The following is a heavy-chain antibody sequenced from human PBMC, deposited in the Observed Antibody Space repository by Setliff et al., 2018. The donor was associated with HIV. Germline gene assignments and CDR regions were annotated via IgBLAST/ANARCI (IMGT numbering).Heavy chain of an antibody. Sequence: SETLSLTCAVYGGSFSDNYWSWIRQPPGKGLDWIAEINHNGNINYNPSLKSRVTISLDTSKMQFSLHLTSVTAADTAVYYCATLDPSGGNFLAYWGQGTLVTVSS. D-gene: IGHD2-21*02. J-gene: IGHJ4*02. CDR1: GGSFSDNY. CDR2: INHNGNI. CDR3: ATLDPSGGNFLAY. V-gene: IGHV4-34*01.